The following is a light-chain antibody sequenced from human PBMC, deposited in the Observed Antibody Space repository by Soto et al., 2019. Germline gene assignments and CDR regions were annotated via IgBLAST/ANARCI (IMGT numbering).Light chain of an antibody. Sequence: QSVLTQPASVSGSPGQSITISCTGTSSDVGGYNYVSWYQQHPGKAPKLMISDVSTRPSGVSNRFSGSKSGNTASLTISGLQAEDEADYYCSSYTSSSTPVVFGGGTEVTVL. CDR3: SSYTSSSTPVV. CDR1: SSDVGGYNY. CDR2: DVS. V-gene: IGLV2-14*01. J-gene: IGLJ2*01.